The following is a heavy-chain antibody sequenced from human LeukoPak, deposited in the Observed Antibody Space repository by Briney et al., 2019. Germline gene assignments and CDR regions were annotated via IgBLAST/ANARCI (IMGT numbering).Heavy chain of an antibody. CDR2: IYHSGST. Sequence: SGTLSLTCAVSGGSISSSNWWSWVRQPPGKGLDWIGEIYHSGSTHYNPSLKSRVTISVDKSKNQFSLRLSSVTAADTAVYYCARYIGYSYGVYWGQGTLVTVSS. D-gene: IGHD5-18*01. CDR3: ARYIGYSYGVY. V-gene: IGHV4-4*02. CDR1: GGSISSSNW. J-gene: IGHJ4*02.